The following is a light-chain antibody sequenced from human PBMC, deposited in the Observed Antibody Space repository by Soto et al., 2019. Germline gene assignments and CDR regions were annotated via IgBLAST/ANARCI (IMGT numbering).Light chain of an antibody. CDR3: QQYEDWPPIT. J-gene: IGKJ5*01. CDR2: GAS. V-gene: IGKV3-15*01. Sequence: EIVMTPSPATLSVSPVESATLSCRASQNVFTNVAWYQQKPGQAPRLLIYGASTRATGVPARFSGSGSATEITLTISSLQSEDFAVYYCQQYEDWPPITFGQGTRLEIK. CDR1: QNVFTN.